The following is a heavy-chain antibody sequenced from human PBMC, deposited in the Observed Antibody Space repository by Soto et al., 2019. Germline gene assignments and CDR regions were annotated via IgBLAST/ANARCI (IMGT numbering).Heavy chain of an antibody. V-gene: IGHV3-15*07. CDR1: GFTFSNAW. J-gene: IGHJ6*02. D-gene: IGHD1-26*01. CDR3: TAGVVGATMEDDYYYGMDV. Sequence: EVQLVESGGGLVKPGGSLRLSCAASGFTFSNAWMNWVRQAPGKGLEWVGRIKSKTDGGTTDYAAPVKGRFTISRDDSKNTQYLQTNSLKTEDTAAYYCTAGVVGATMEDDYYYGMDVWGQGTTVTVSS. CDR2: IKSKTDGGTT.